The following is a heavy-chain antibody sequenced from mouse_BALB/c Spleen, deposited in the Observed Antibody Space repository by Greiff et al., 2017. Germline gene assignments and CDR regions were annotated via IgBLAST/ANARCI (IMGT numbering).Heavy chain of an antibody. Sequence: VQLQESGPGLVAPSQSLSITCTVSGFSLTSYGVHWVRQPPGKGMEWLGVIWAGGSTNYNSALMSRLSISKDNSKSQVFLKMNSLQTDDTAMYYCARATDGRFAYWGQGTLVTVSA. J-gene: IGHJ3*01. CDR1: GFSLTSYG. CDR2: IWAGGST. D-gene: IGHD2-3*01. V-gene: IGHV2-9*02. CDR3: ARATDGRFAY.